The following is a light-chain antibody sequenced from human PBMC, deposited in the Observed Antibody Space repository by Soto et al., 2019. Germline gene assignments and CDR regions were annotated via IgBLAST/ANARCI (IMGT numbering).Light chain of an antibody. Sequence: QSVLTQPPSVSGAPGQRVTISCTGSSSNIGAGYDVHWYQQLPGTAPKLLIYGNSNRPSGVPDRFSGSKSGTSASLAITGRQSEDEADYYFQSYDSSLSGYVFGTGTKLTVL. CDR2: GNS. CDR3: QSYDSSLSGYV. V-gene: IGLV1-40*01. CDR1: SSNIGAGYD. J-gene: IGLJ1*01.